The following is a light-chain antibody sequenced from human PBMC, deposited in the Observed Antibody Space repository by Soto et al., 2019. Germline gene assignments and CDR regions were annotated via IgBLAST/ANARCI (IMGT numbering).Light chain of an antibody. Sequence: EMVRTQSPATLSVSPGERATLSCRASQSVSSNFAWYQQKPCQAPRLLIYGASTRATCVPAGLSGRGSGTEFTLTFRTLKSEDFAVYHCQHYHSWPRTFGQENKVESK. V-gene: IGKV3-15*01. CDR2: GAS. CDR1: QSVSSN. CDR3: QHYHSWPRT. J-gene: IGKJ1*01.